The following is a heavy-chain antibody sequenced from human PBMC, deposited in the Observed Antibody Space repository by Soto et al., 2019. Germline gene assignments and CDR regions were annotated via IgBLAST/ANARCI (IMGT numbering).Heavy chain of an antibody. J-gene: IGHJ4*02. D-gene: IGHD6-19*01. CDR3: ARLAVGDY. CDR1: GGSISSSSYY. Sequence: SETLSLTCTVSGGSISSSSYYWGWIRQPPGKGLEWIGSIYYSGSTYYNPSLKSRVTISVDTSKNQFSLKLSSVTAADTAVYYCARLAVGDYWGQATLVTVSS. CDR2: IYYSGST. V-gene: IGHV4-39*01.